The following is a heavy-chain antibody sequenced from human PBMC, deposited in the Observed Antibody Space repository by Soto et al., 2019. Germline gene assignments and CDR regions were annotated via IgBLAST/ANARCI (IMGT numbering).Heavy chain of an antibody. V-gene: IGHV3-48*02. CDR2: ISSGGTTI. D-gene: IGHD4-17*01. J-gene: IGHJ4*02. CDR3: ADDEDGDSDFDS. Sequence: EVQLVESGGGLVQPGGSLRLSCAASGFIFSSYGMNWVRQAPGKGLEWVSYISSGGTTIYYAESVRGRFSISRDNAKNSLYLQMDSLRDEDTAVYFCADDEDGDSDFDSWGQGTLVTVSS. CDR1: GFIFSSYG.